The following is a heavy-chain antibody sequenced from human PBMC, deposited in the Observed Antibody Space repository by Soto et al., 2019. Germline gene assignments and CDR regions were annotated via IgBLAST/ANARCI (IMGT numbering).Heavy chain of an antibody. Sequence: PSETLSLTCAVYGGSFSGYYWSWIRQPPGKGLEWIGEINHRGSTNYTPSLRSRVTISVDTSKNQFSLKLSSVNAADTAVYYCAPDYGDYAFDYWGQGTLVTVSS. J-gene: IGHJ4*02. CDR1: GGSFSGYY. CDR3: APDYGDYAFDY. D-gene: IGHD4-17*01. V-gene: IGHV4-34*01. CDR2: INHRGST.